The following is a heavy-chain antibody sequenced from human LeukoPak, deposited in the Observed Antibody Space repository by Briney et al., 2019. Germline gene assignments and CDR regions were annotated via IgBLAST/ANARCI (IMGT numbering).Heavy chain of an antibody. D-gene: IGHD3-9*01. J-gene: IGHJ4*02. CDR1: GLTFDDYA. CDR3: AKADLGHYDVLTGFYTY. CDR2: ISWNSGSI. V-gene: IGHV3-9*01. Sequence: GGSPRLACAASGLTFDDYAMHWVRQAPGKGLEWVSGISWNSGSIDYADSVKGRFTISRDNAKNSLSLQMNSLRTEDTALYYCAKADLGHYDVLTGFYTYWGQGTLVTVSS.